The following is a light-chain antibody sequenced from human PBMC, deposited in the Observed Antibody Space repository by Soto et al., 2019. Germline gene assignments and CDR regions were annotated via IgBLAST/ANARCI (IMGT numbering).Light chain of an antibody. CDR3: QQYDNLVT. V-gene: IGKV1-33*01. J-gene: IGKJ4*01. CDR2: GTS. CDR1: QNISSF. Sequence: DIQMTQSPSSLSASVGDRVTITCRASQNISSFLNWYQQKPEKAPKLLIYGTSSLQSGVPSRFSGSGSGTDFTFTISSLQPEDIATYYCQQYDNLVTFGGGTKVDIK.